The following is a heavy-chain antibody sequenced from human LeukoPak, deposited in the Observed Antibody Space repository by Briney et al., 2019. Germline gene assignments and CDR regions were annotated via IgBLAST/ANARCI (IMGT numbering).Heavy chain of an antibody. Sequence: GGSLRLSCAASGFTFSSYNMNWVRQAPGKGLEWVSTISSSSSYIYYADSVKGRFTISRNNAKNSLYLQMNSLRAEDTAVYYCSKRIAQYYFDHWGQGTLVTVSS. J-gene: IGHJ4*02. D-gene: IGHD6-13*01. CDR3: SKRIAQYYFDH. V-gene: IGHV3-21*01. CDR2: ISSSSSYI. CDR1: GFTFSSYN.